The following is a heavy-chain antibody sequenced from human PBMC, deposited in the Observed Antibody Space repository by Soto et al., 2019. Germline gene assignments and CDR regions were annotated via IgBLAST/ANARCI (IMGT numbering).Heavy chain of an antibody. CDR2: IKQDGGEK. J-gene: IGHJ2*01. Sequence: EVQLVESGGGLVQPGGSLRLSCAASEFTSSNYWMSWVRQAPGKGLEWVANIKQDGGEKYYVDSVRGRFSISRDNANNSLYLQMNSLRVEDTAVYYCVRVANRYFDLWGRGTLVTVSS. V-gene: IGHV3-7*01. CDR3: VRVANRYFDL. CDR1: EFTSSNYW.